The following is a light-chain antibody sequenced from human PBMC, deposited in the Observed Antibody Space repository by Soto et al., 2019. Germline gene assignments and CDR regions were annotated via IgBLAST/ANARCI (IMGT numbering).Light chain of an antibody. CDR2: DVS. Sequence: QSVLTQPASVSGSPGQSITISCTGTSSDVGGYNYVSWYQQHPGKAPKLMIYDVSNRPSGVSNRFSGSKSGNTASLTISGLQAEDEAGYYCSSYTSSSTWVFGGGTKLTVL. CDR3: SSYTSSSTWV. V-gene: IGLV2-14*01. CDR1: SSDVGGYNY. J-gene: IGLJ3*02.